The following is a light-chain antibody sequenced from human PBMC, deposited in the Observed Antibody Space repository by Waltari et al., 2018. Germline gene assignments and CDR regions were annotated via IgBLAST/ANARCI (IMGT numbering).Light chain of an antibody. CDR1: KSVSNN. CDR2: AAS. CDR3: QQYNEWPYT. J-gene: IGKJ2*01. V-gene: IGKV3-15*01. Sequence: ETIMTQSPATLSVSPGGRASPSCRASKSVSNNLAWYQQKPGQAPRLLIYAASSRGTGVPGRFSGGGSGTDFTLTISSLQSEDFAVYYCQQYNEWPYTFGQGTKVDIK.